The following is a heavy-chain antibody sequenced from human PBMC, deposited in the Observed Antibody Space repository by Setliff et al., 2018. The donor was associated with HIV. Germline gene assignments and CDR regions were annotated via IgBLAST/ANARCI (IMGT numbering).Heavy chain of an antibody. CDR1: GDSISSDDHY. CDR3: AQMSVSAAVYFDS. Sequence: SETLSLTCTVSGDSISSDDHYWSWIRQTPGKGLEWIGYIFNTGSTYYKSSLASRLTMSIDTSRNQFSLKLRSVTAADTAVFYCAQMSVSAAVYFDSWGQGTLVTVSS. CDR2: IFNTGST. D-gene: IGHD6-25*01. V-gene: IGHV4-30-4*08. J-gene: IGHJ4*02.